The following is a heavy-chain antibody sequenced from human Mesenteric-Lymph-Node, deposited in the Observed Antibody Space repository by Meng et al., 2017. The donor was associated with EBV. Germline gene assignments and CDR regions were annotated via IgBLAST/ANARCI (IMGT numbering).Heavy chain of an antibody. CDR2: IYYSGST. Sequence: QVQWQESGPGLVKPSQTLSLTCAVSSGSINSGSYYWSWIRQPPGKGLEWIGYIYYSGSTYYNPSLKSRVTISVDTSKNQFSLKLKSVTAADTAVYYCARAHRVLFGELNWFDPWGQGTLVTVSS. CDR1: SGSINSGSYY. CDR3: ARAHRVLFGELNWFDP. V-gene: IGHV4-30-4*01. J-gene: IGHJ5*02. D-gene: IGHD3-10*01.